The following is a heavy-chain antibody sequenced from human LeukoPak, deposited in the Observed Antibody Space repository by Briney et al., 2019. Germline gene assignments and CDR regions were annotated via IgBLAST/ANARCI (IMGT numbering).Heavy chain of an antibody. Sequence: GASVKVSCKASDYTFTSYGISWVRQAPGQGLEWMGWISAYNGNTNYAQKFQGRVTMTTDTSTSTAYMELRSLRSDDTAVYYCAGDPGVVAANYFDYWAQGTLVTVSS. J-gene: IGHJ4*02. CDR3: AGDPGVVAANYFDY. D-gene: IGHD2-15*01. V-gene: IGHV1-18*01. CDR1: DYTFTSYG. CDR2: ISAYNGNT.